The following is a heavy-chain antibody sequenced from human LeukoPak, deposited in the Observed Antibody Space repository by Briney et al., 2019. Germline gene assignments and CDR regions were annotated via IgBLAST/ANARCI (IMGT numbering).Heavy chain of an antibody. Sequence: GRSPRLSCAASGFTFRSYTMHWVRQAPGKGLECVAVISYDGTNKYYADSVKGRFTISRDNPKNTLYLQMNSLRAEDTAVYYCARDNPTYGGADYWGQGTLVTVSS. CDR3: ARDNPTYGGADY. J-gene: IGHJ4*02. D-gene: IGHD4/OR15-4a*01. CDR2: ISYDGTNK. V-gene: IGHV3-30-3*01. CDR1: GFTFRSYT.